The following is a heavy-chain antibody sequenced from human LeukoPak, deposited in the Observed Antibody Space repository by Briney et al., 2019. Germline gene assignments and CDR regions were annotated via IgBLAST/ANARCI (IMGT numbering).Heavy chain of an antibody. V-gene: IGHV1-46*01. Sequence: GASVKVSCKASGYTFIGYYMHWVRQAPGQGLEWMGIINPSGGSTSYAQKFQGRVTITTDESTSTAYMELSSLRSEDTAVYYCAIGPSSGWPYYFDYWGQGTLVTVSS. CDR1: GYTFIGYY. D-gene: IGHD6-19*01. J-gene: IGHJ4*02. CDR2: INPSGGST. CDR3: AIGPSSGWPYYFDY.